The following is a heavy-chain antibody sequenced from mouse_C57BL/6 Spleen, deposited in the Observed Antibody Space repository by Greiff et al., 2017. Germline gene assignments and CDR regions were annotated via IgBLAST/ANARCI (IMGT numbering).Heavy chain of an antibody. J-gene: IGHJ1*03. CDR3: ARSYGSSPGYFDV. CDR1: GYTFTDYN. CDR2: INPNNGGT. D-gene: IGHD1-1*01. V-gene: IGHV1-18*01. Sequence: EVQLQESGPELVKPGASVKIPCKASGYTFTDYNMAWVKQRHGKSLEWIGDINPNNGGTIYNQKFKGKATLTVDKSSSTAYMELRSLTSEDTADYYGARSYGSSPGYFDVWGTGTTVTVSS.